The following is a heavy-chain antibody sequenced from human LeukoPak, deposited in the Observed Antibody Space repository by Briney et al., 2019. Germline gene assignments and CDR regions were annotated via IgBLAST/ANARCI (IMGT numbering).Heavy chain of an antibody. CDR2: IKQDGSEK. CDR3: ARAFVPYYDSSGYWDY. CDR1: GFTFSSYW. J-gene: IGHJ4*02. V-gene: IGHV3-7*01. D-gene: IGHD3-22*01. Sequence: PGGSLRLSCAASGFTFSSYWMSWVRQAPGKGLEWVANIKQDGSEKYYVDSVKGRFIISRDNAKNSLYLQMNSLRAEDTAVYYCARAFVPYYDSSGYWDYWGQGTLVTVSS.